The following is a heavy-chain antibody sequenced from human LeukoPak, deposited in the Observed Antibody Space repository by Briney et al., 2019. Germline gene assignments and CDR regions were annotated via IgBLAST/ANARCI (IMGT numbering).Heavy chain of an antibody. J-gene: IGHJ4*02. D-gene: IGHD3-3*01. CDR2: IFHTGST. CDR1: GGSIGLYY. V-gene: IGHV4-4*09. CDR3: SFSGITIFGVVRDY. Sequence: SETLSLTCTVSGGSIGLYYWAWIRQPPGKGLEWIGYIFHTGSTNYNPSLKSRLTISVDTSKNQFSLKLSSVTAADTAVYYCSFSGITIFGVVRDYWGQGTLVTVSS.